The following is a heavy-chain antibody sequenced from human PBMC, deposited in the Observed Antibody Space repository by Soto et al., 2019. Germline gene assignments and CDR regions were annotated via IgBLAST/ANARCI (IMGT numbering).Heavy chain of an antibody. CDR2: MSGTGGST. Sequence: EVQLLESGGGLVQPGRSLRLSCAASGFTFSSYAMNWVRQAPGKGLEWVSAMSGTGGSTYYADSVKGRFTISRDNSKNTLYLQMNSLGVEDTAVFYCAEAGFSSGWSPSSFDYWGQGTLVTVSS. CDR1: GFTFSSYA. CDR3: AEAGFSSGWSPSSFDY. V-gene: IGHV3-23*01. J-gene: IGHJ4*02. D-gene: IGHD6-19*01.